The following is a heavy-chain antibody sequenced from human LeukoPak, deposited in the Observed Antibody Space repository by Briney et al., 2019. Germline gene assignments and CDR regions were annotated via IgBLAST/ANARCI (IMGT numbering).Heavy chain of an antibody. J-gene: IGHJ6*02. CDR1: GGTFSSYA. D-gene: IGHD1-1*01. CDR3: AREVELERRNGMDV. CDR2: IIPILGIA. V-gene: IGHV1-69*04. Sequence: GSSVKVSCKASGGTFSSYAISWVRQAPGRGLEWMGRIIPILGIANYAQKFQGRVTITADKSTSTAYMELSSLRSEDTAVYYCAREVELERRNGMDVWGQGTTVTVSS.